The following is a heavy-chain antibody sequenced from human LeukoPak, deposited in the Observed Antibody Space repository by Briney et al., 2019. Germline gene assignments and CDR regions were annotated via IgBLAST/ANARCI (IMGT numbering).Heavy chain of an antibody. CDR3: AINDFWSGYYPFDY. CDR1: GGSFSGCY. D-gene: IGHD3-3*01. V-gene: IGHV4-34*01. J-gene: IGHJ4*02. Sequence: SETLSLTCAVYGGSFSGCYWSWIRQPPGKGLEWIGEINHSGSTNYNPSLKSRVTISVDTSKNQFSLKLSSVTAADTAVYYCAINDFWSGYYPFDYWGQGTLVTVSS. CDR2: INHSGST.